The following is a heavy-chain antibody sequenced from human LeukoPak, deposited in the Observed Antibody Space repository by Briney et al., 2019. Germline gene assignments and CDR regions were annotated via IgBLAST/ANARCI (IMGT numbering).Heavy chain of an antibody. J-gene: IGHJ4*02. D-gene: IGHD6-19*01. CDR2: IYHSSNT. CDR1: GYSISSGYY. V-gene: IGHV4-38-2*01. CDR3: AAIAVAGQFDF. Sequence: SETQSLNCAVSGYSISSGYYWGWIRQPPGKGLEWIGNIYHSSNTYYSPSLKSRVTISVDMSKNHFSLKLSSMTAADTAVYYCAAIAVAGQFDFWGQGILVTVSS.